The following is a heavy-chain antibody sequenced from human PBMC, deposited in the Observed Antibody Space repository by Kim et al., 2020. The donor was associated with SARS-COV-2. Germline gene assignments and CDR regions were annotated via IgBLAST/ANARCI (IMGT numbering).Heavy chain of an antibody. V-gene: IGHV3-23*01. Sequence: ADSVPGRFTITRDNSKKTLYLQRNSLRAEDTAVYYCAKEAPSRNFHCIDYWGQRILVTVSS. D-gene: IGHD1-7*01. CDR3: AKEAPSRNFHCIDY. J-gene: IGHJ4*02.